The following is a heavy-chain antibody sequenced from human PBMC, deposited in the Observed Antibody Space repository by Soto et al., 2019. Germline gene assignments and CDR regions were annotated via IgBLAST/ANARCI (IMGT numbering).Heavy chain of an antibody. CDR3: ATNPSGFGAFDT. V-gene: IGHV1-3*04. CDR1: GYSFMSYT. J-gene: IGHJ3*02. D-gene: IGHD6-19*01. Sequence: QAQLVQSGAEVKKPGASVKVSCRASGYSFMSYTLYWLRQAPGQRLEWMGWINTGNGFPKYSQNFQGRVTFIRDTSTNTAYMDLCSLTSEDTAVYYCATNPSGFGAFDTWGQGTMVAVSS. CDR2: INTGNGFP.